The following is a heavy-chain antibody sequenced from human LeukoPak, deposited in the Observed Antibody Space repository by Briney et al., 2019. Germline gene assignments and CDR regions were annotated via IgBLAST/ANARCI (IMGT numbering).Heavy chain of an antibody. CDR3: TTLGLVAVAVFDS. CDR1: GFTFSNAW. Sequence: PGGSLRLSCAASGFTFSNAWMSWVRRAPGKGLEWVGRIKSKTDGGTTDYAAPVKGRFTISRDDSKNTLYLHMNSLQTEDTAVYFCTTLGLVAVAVFDSWGQGTLVTVSS. CDR2: IKSKTDGGTT. D-gene: IGHD6-19*01. V-gene: IGHV3-15*01. J-gene: IGHJ4*02.